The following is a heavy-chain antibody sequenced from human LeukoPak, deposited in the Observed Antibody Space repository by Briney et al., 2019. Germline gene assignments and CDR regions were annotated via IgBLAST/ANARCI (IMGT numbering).Heavy chain of an antibody. CDR1: GGSINSGGYY. CDR2: IYYSGST. Sequence: PSETLSLTCTVSGGSINSGGYYWDWIRQPPGKGLEWIGYIYYSGSTNYNPSLKSRVTISVHTSKNQFSLKLSSVTAADTAVYYCASGKGLRFAFDIWGQGTMVTVSS. D-gene: IGHD4-17*01. J-gene: IGHJ3*02. CDR3: ASGKGLRFAFDI. V-gene: IGHV4-61*08.